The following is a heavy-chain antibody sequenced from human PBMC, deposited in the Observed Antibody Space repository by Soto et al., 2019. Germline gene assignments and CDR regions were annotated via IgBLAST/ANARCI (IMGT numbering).Heavy chain of an antibody. Sequence: QVQLVQSGAEEKKPGASVKVSCKASGYTFTTYPMNWLRQAPGQRPEWMGWINVGNGGTKYSQKFQGRVSITRDTSATTAYMQLSRLRSDDTAVYYGATDRGGYCSGGSCPEAWFDPWGQGTLVTVTS. CDR1: GYTFTTYP. V-gene: IGHV1-3*05. J-gene: IGHJ5*02. CDR3: ATDRGGYCSGGSCPEAWFDP. D-gene: IGHD2-15*01. CDR2: INVGNGGT.